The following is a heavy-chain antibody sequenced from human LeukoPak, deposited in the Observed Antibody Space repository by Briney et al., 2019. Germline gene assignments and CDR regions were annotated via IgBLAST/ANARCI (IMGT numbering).Heavy chain of an antibody. V-gene: IGHV3-23*01. CDR2: ISGSGGST. D-gene: IGHD1-26*01. J-gene: IGHJ4*02. Sequence: GGSLRLSCAASGFTFSSYAMSWVRQAPGKGLEWVSAISGSGGSTYYADSVKGRFTISRDNSKNTLYLQMNSLRVEDSALYYCAKEYVGESGNIDYWGQGTLVTVSS. CDR1: GFTFSSYA. CDR3: AKEYVGESGNIDY.